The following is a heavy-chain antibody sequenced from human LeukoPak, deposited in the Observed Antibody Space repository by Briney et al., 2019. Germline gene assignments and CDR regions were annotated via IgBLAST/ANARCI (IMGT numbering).Heavy chain of an antibody. CDR2: ISSSRTTV. V-gene: IGHV3-48*02. J-gene: IGHJ4*02. Sequence: GGSLRLSCAVSGFTFSNSGLHWVRQAPGKGLEWLSYISSSRTTVYSADSVKGRFTISRDNAKNSLYLQMNSLRDEDTAVYFCARDSATAFDYWGQGTLVTACS. CDR3: ARDSATAFDY. CDR1: GFTFSNSG. D-gene: IGHD5-12*01.